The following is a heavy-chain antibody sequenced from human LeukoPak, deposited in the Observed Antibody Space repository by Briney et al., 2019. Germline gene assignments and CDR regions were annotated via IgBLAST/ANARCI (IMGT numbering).Heavy chain of an antibody. Sequence: SETLSLTCSVSGGSITNNYWTWIRQPPGKGLEWVGYMYYNGSTNYNPSLKSRVTISVDTSKIQFSLKLSSVTAADTAVYYCARYRGVGNSIDYWGQGTLVTVSS. D-gene: IGHD4-23*01. CDR3: ARYRGVGNSIDY. J-gene: IGHJ4*02. V-gene: IGHV4-59*08. CDR1: GGSITNNY. CDR2: MYYNGST.